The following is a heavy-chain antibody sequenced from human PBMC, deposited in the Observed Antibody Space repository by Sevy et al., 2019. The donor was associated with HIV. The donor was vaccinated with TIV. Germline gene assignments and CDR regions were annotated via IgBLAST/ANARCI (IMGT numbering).Heavy chain of an antibody. D-gene: IGHD2-15*01. CDR3: AKERAGGPLKDYYYGMDV. J-gene: IGHJ6*02. Sequence: GGSLRLSCAASGFTFSSYGMHWVRQAPGKGLEWVAVISYGGSNKYYADSVKGRFTISRDNSKNTLYLQMNSLRAEDTAEYYCAKERAGGPLKDYYYGMDVWGQGTTVTVSS. V-gene: IGHV3-30*18. CDR1: GFTFSSYG. CDR2: ISYGGSNK.